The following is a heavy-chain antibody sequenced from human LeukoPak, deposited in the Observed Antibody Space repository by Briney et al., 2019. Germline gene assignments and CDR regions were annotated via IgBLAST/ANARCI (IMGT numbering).Heavy chain of an antibody. CDR1: GFTFSSYN. Sequence: PGGSLRLSCAASGFTFSSYNMNWVRQAPGKGLEWVSYISSSSSTIYYADSVKGRFTISRDNAKNSLYLQMNSLRAEDTAVYYCAREGYSSSWDHYFDYWGQGTLVTVSS. D-gene: IGHD6-13*01. CDR2: ISSSSSTI. J-gene: IGHJ4*02. CDR3: AREGYSSSWDHYFDY. V-gene: IGHV3-48*04.